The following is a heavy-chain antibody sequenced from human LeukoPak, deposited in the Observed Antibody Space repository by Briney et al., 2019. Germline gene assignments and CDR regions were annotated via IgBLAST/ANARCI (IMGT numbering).Heavy chain of an antibody. V-gene: IGHV3-7*03. Sequence: GGSLRLSCAASRFTFSTCWMTWVRQAPGKGLEWVANINEDGDEKFYAGSVKGRFTISRDNAQNSLFLQINSLRDEDTALYYCARDPFAGESGTHYGAFDVWGQGTMVTVSS. CDR2: INEDGDEK. J-gene: IGHJ3*01. CDR1: RFTFSTCW. D-gene: IGHD3-10*01. CDR3: ARDPFAGESGTHYGAFDV.